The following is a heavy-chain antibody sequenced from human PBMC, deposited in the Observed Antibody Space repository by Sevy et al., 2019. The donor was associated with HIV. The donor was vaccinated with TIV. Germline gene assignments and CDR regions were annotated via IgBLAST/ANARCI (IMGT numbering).Heavy chain of an antibody. J-gene: IGHJ4*02. CDR3: ARGPGDYPKGYFDY. CDR1: GYTFTSYD. V-gene: IGHV1-8*01. CDR2: INPNSGNT. D-gene: IGHD4-17*01. Sequence: ASVKVSCKASGYTFTSYDINWVRQATGQGLEWMGWINPNSGNTGYAQKFQGRVTMTRNTSISTAYMELSSLKSEDTAVYYCARGPGDYPKGYFDYWGQGTLVTVSS.